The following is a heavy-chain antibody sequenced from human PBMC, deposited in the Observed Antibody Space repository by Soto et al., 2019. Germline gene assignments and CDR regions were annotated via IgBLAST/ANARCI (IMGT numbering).Heavy chain of an antibody. D-gene: IGHD1-26*01. CDR2: ISYDGNNK. CDR3: ASDGVSSPEYTGNSGTSFDY. Sequence: QVQLVESGGGVVQPGRSLRLSCAASGFTYSTYTMHWVRQAPGKGLEWVAVISYDGNNKFYADSVKGRFTISRDSTKQTXYXQINSSSPDDATMYYGASDGVSSPEYTGNSGTSFDYWGQGALVTVSS. J-gene: IGHJ4*02. V-gene: IGHV3-30-3*01. CDR1: GFTYSTYT.